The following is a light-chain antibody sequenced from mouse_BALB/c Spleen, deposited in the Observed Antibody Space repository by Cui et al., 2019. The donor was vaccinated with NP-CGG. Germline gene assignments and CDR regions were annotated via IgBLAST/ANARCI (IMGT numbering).Light chain of an antibody. CDR1: TGAVTTSNY. CDR2: GTN. CDR3: ALWYSNHWV. Sequence: QAVVTQDSALTTSPGETVTVTCRSSTGAVTTSNYAKWVQEKPDHLFTGLIGGTNNRAPGVPARFSGSLIGDKAALTITGAQTEDEAIYFCALWYSNHWVFGGGTKLTVL. J-gene: IGLJ1*01. V-gene: IGLV1*01.